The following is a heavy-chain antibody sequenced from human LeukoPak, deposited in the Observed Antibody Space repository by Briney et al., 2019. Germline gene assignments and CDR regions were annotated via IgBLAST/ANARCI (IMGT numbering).Heavy chain of an antibody. Sequence: PGGTLRLSCAASGFNFSSYWKGRVRQAPGKGKERVATIKQDGSEKYYLDSVKGRFTISRDNAKNSLFLQMNSLRAEDTAVYYFAGARGWEFASWGQGTLVTVSS. V-gene: IGHV3-7*01. CDR1: GFNFSSYW. CDR2: IKQDGSEK. D-gene: IGHD1-26*01. CDR3: AGARGWEFAS. J-gene: IGHJ5*01.